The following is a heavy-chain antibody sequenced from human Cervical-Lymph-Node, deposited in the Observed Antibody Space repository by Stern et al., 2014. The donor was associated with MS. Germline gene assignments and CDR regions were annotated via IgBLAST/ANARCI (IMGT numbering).Heavy chain of an antibody. CDR3: ARLSTVVDY. D-gene: IGHD4-23*01. CDR1: GDSISSYY. CDR2: VYYSGTT. V-gene: IGHV4-59*08. Sequence: VQLVQSGPGLVKPSETLSLTCTVSGDSISSYYWSWIRQPPGKGLEWIGHVYYSGTTYYNPSLTGRVTISVDTSKKQFPLKLNSVTAADTAVYYCARLSTVVDYWGQGTLVTVSS. J-gene: IGHJ4*02.